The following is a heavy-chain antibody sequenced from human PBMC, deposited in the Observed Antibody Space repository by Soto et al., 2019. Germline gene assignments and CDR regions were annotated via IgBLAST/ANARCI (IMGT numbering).Heavy chain of an antibody. J-gene: IGHJ3*02. CDR2: IIPILGIA. V-gene: IGHV1-69*08. Sequence: QVQLVQSGAEVKKPGSSEKVSCKASGGTFSSYTISWVRQAPGQGLEWMGRIIPILGIANYAQKFQGRVTITADKSTSTAYMELSSLRPEDTAVYFCARDRLVLRYFDWSHFDIWGQGTMVTVSS. CDR3: ARDRLVLRYFDWSHFDI. D-gene: IGHD3-9*01. CDR1: GGTFSSYT.